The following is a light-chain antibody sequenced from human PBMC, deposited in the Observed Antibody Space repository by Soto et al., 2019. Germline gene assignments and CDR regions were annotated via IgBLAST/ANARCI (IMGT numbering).Light chain of an antibody. Sequence: QLVLTQPPSVSGAPGQRVTISCTGSSSNIGAGYEVHWYQQLPGTAPKLLIYGNSNRPSGVPDRFSGSKSGTSASLAITGLQAEDEADYYCQSYDISLSGVFGGGTQLTVL. V-gene: IGLV1-40*01. CDR2: GNS. J-gene: IGLJ7*01. CDR3: QSYDISLSGV. CDR1: SSNIGAGYE.